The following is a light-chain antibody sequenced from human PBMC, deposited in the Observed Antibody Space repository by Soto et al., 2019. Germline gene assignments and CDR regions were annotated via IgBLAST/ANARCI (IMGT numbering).Light chain of an antibody. Sequence: DIQMTQSPSTLSASVGDRVIITCRASQSISGWLAWYQQKPGKAPKLLIYKASTLESGVPSRFSGSGSGTEFTLTISSLQPDDFATYYCQQYDTYWTFGLGTKVEIK. J-gene: IGKJ1*01. CDR1: QSISGW. CDR2: KAS. V-gene: IGKV1-5*03. CDR3: QQYDTYWT.